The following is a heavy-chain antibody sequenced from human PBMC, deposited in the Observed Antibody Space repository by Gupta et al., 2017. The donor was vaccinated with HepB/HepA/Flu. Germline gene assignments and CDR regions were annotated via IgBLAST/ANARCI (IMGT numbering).Heavy chain of an antibody. CDR3: SKTHLGQTVWSEVDV. D-gene: IGHD3-3*01. J-gene: IGHJ6*02. CDR2: IRGSGEST. V-gene: IGHV3-23*01. Sequence: VQLMESGGGLVQPGGSLRLYCAAAGSTVKRFAMTWVRQAPGKGLEWVSIIRGSGESTYYADSVKGRITISRDNSKNTLYLHMNSLRVDDTALYYCSKTHLGQTVWSEVDVWGQGTMVTVSS. CDR1: GSTVKRFA.